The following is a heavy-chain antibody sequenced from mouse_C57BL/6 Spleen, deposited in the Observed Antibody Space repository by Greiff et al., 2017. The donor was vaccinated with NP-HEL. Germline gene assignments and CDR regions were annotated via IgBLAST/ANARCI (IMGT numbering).Heavy chain of an antibody. CDR2: IDPEDGDT. D-gene: IGHD1-1*01. V-gene: IGHV14-1*01. J-gene: IGHJ2*01. CDR1: GFNIKDYY. Sequence: EVKLMESGAELVRPGASVKLSCTASGFNIKDYYMHWVKQRPEQGLEWIGRIDPEDGDTEYAPKFQGKATMTADTSSNTAYLQLSSLTSEDTAVYYCTRDYYGSSYDFDYWGQGTTLTVSS. CDR3: TRDYYGSSYDFDY.